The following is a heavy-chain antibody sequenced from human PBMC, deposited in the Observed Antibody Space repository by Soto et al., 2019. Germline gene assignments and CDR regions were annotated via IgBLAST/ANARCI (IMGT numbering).Heavy chain of an antibody. V-gene: IGHV1-2*04. D-gene: IGHD3-10*01. J-gene: IGHJ3*02. CDR3: ARGITMVRGVLLDAFAI. CDR1: GYTFTGYY. Sequence: QVQLVQSGAEVKKPGASVKVSCKASGYTFTGYYMHWVRQAPGQGLEWMGWINPNSGGTNYAQKFQGWVTMTRDTSISTAYMELSRLRSDDTAVYYCARGITMVRGVLLDAFAIWGQGTMVTVSS. CDR2: INPNSGGT.